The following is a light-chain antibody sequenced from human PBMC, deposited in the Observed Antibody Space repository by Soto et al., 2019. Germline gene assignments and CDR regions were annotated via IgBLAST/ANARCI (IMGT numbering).Light chain of an antibody. Sequence: EIVLTQSPATLSLSPGERATLSCRASQSVSSYLAWYQQKPGQAPRLLIYDASNRATGIPARFSGSGSGTDFTLTISSLDPEDFAFYYCQQRSNWPPIAFGQGTRLEIK. V-gene: IGKV3-11*01. CDR2: DAS. CDR1: QSVSSY. CDR3: QQRSNWPPIA. J-gene: IGKJ5*01.